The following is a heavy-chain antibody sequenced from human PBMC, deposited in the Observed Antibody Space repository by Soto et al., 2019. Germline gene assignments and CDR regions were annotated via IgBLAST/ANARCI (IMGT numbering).Heavy chain of an antibody. D-gene: IGHD3-22*01. J-gene: IGHJ4*02. Sequence: EVQLLESGGGLVQPGGSLRLSCAASGFTFSSYAMSWVRQAPGKGLEWVSAISGSGGSTYYADSVKGRFTISRDNSKNTLYLQMNSLRAEDTAVYYCAKLKTRYYYDSSGYFDYWGQGTLVTVSS. V-gene: IGHV3-23*01. CDR3: AKLKTRYYYDSSGYFDY. CDR1: GFTFSSYA. CDR2: ISGSGGST.